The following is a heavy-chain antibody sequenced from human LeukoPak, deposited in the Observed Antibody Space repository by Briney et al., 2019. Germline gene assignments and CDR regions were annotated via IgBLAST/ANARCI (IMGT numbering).Heavy chain of an antibody. J-gene: IGHJ4*02. CDR3: ARHDIVVVPAAIAY. CDR1: GGSISSSSYY. Sequence: ASETLSLTRTVSGGSISSSSYYWGWIRQPPGKGLEWIGSIYYSGSTYYNPSLKSRVTISVDTSKNQFSLKLSSVTAADTAVYYCARHDIVVVPAAIAYWGQGTLVTVSS. V-gene: IGHV4-39*01. D-gene: IGHD2-2*01. CDR2: IYYSGST.